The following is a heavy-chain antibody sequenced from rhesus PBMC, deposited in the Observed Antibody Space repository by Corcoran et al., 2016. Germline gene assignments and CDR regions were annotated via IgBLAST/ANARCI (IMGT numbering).Heavy chain of an antibody. J-gene: IGHJ4*01. Sequence: VQLVDSGGGLVPPGGSLGFSCAAPWSPFGSHVMYGVRQATGNGLEWISAITNDGGSTYYADSVKGRFTISRDNAKNMLSLQMNSLRAEDTAVYYCAKDRSGSGSCGYWGQGVLVTVSS. V-gene: IGHV3S25*01. CDR1: WSPFGSHV. CDR2: ITNDGGST. CDR3: AKDRSGSGSCGY. D-gene: IGHD6-25*01.